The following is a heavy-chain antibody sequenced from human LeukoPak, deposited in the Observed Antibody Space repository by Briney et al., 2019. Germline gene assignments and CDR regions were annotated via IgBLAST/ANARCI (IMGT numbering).Heavy chain of an antibody. CDR2: ITDSGVST. CDR1: GFTFSSYG. J-gene: IGHJ4*02. D-gene: IGHD4-23*01. CDR3: AKDLGYGGNPPVYFDY. Sequence: GGSLRLSCAASGFTFSSYGMNWVRQAPGKGLEWVSAITDSGVSTYYADSVKGRFTVSRDNSKNTLYLQMNSLRAEDTAVYYCAKDLGYGGNPPVYFDYWGQGTLVTVSS. V-gene: IGHV3-23*01.